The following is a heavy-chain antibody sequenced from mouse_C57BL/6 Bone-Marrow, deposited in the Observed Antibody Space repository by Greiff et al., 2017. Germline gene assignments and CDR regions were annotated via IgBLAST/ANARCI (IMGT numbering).Heavy chain of an antibody. J-gene: IGHJ1*03. Sequence: VQLLQSGPGLVQPSQSLSITCTVSGFSLTSYGVHWVRQSPGKGLEWLGVIWRGGSTDYNAAFISRLSISKDNSKSQDFFKSNSLQADDTAIYYCARKDTTVVGYFDVWGTGTTVTVSS. CDR1: GFSLTSYG. D-gene: IGHD1-1*01. CDR2: IWRGGST. V-gene: IGHV2-2*01. CDR3: ARKDTTVVGYFDV.